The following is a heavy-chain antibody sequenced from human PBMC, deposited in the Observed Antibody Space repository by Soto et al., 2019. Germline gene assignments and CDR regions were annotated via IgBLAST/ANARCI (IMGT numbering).Heavy chain of an antibody. D-gene: IGHD2-15*01. Sequence: EVQLVESGGGLVKPGGSLRLSCAASGFTFSNAWMSWVRQAPGKGLEWVGRIKSKTDGGTTDYAAPVKGRFTISRDDSKNTLYLQMISLKTEDTAVYYCTTDVVVVAATHGYYYYYGMDVWGQGTTVTVSS. J-gene: IGHJ6*02. CDR1: GFTFSNAW. V-gene: IGHV3-15*01. CDR2: IKSKTDGGTT. CDR3: TTDVVVVAATHGYYYYYGMDV.